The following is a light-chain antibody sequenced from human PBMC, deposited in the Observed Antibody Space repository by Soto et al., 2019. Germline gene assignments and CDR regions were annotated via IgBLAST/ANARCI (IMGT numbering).Light chain of an antibody. V-gene: IGKV3-20*01. Sequence: EIVLTQSPGTLSLSPGERATLSCRASQSVSSNFLTWYQQKPGQAPRLLIYGASSRATGIPDRFSGSGCGTDFTLTISRLEPEDFAVYYCQQYGSSLVTFGGGTKVEIK. J-gene: IGKJ4*01. CDR1: QSVSSNF. CDR2: GAS. CDR3: QQYGSSLVT.